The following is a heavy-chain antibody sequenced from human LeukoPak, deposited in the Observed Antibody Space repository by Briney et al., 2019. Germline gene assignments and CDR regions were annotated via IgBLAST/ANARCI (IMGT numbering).Heavy chain of an antibody. CDR3: ARQGLVERRVDWFDP. CDR1: GGSISSYY. Sequence: KPSETLSLTCTVSGGSISSYYWSWIRQPPREGLEWIGSIYYSGSTYYNPSLKSRVTISVDTSKNQFSLKLSSVTAADTAVYYCARQGLVERRVDWFDPWGQGTLVTVSS. D-gene: IGHD1-1*01. CDR2: IYYSGST. V-gene: IGHV4-39*01. J-gene: IGHJ5*02.